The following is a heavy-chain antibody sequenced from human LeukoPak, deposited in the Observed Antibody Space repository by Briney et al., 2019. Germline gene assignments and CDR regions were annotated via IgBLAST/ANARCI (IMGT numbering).Heavy chain of an antibody. D-gene: IGHD4-17*01. CDR3: ARDDYGPYGMDV. V-gene: IGHV3-33*01. CDR1: GFTFSSYG. J-gene: IGHJ6*02. CDR2: IWYDGSNK. Sequence: GGSLRLSCAASGFTFSSYGMHWVRQAPGKGLEWVAVIWYDGSNKYYADSVKGRFTISRDNSKNTLYLQVNSLRAEDTAVYYCARDDYGPYGMDVWGQGTTVTVSS.